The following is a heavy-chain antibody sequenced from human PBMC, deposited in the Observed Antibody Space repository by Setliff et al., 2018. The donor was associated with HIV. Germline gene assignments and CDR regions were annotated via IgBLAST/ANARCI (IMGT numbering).Heavy chain of an antibody. CDR1: GGTFSNFA. V-gene: IGHV1-18*01. D-gene: IGHD3-9*01. J-gene: IGHJ4*02. CDR3: ARVGGPYYDLLTGYYGAVDY. CDR2: ISAYNGNT. Sequence: ASVKVSCKTSGGTFSNFAVSWVRQAPGQGLEWMGWISAYNGNTNYAQKLQGRVTMTTDTSTSTAYMELRSLRSDDTAVYYCARVGGPYYDLLTGYYGAVDYWGQGTLVTVSS.